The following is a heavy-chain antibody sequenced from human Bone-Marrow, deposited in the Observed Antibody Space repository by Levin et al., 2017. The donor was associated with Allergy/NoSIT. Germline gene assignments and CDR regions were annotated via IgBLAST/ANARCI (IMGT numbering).Heavy chain of an antibody. J-gene: IGHJ6*02. CDR3: VKDDSYGGRYHYKTMDV. CDR2: ISWNSGGI. D-gene: IGHD2-21*01. Sequence: SGGSLRLSCVASGFTFDDYSMHWVRQAPGKGLEWVSGISWNSGGIGYADSVKGRFTISRDNAKNLLYLQMNSLRADDTALYYCVKDDSYGGRYHYKTMDVWGQGTTVRVSS. CDR1: GFTFDDYS. V-gene: IGHV3-9*01.